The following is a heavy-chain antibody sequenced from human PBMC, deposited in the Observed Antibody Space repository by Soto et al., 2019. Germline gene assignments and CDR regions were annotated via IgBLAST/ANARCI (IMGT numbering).Heavy chain of an antibody. CDR2: ISYDGSNK. D-gene: IGHD6-13*01. CDR3: AKNFMGAAASDYYYGMDV. Sequence: GGSLRLSCAASGFTFSSYGMHWVRQAPGKGLEWVAVISYDGSNKYYADSVKGRFTISRDNSKNTLYLQMNSLRAEDTAVYYCAKNFMGAAASDYYYGMDVWGQGTTVTVSS. V-gene: IGHV3-30*18. CDR1: GFTFSSYG. J-gene: IGHJ6*02.